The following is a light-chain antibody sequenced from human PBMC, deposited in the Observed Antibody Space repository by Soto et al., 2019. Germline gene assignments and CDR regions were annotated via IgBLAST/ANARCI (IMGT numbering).Light chain of an antibody. CDR2: EVS. J-gene: IGLJ2*01. CDR1: SSDVGAYNY. CDR3: SSYTSSNTLV. Sequence: QSALTQPASVSGSPGQSITISCTGTSSDVGAYNYVSWYQQHPGKAPKLMIFEVSDRPSGVSNRFSGSKSGNTASLTISGLQGEDEADYYCSSYTSSNTLVFGGGTKLTVL. V-gene: IGLV2-14*01.